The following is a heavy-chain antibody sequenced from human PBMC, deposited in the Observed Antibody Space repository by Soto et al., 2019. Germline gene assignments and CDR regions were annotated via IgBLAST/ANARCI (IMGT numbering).Heavy chain of an antibody. D-gene: IGHD2-21*02. Sequence: QVQLQESGPGLVKPSQTLSLTCTVSGGSLSSGGYYWSWIRQHPGKGLEWIGYIYYSGSTYYNPSLKSRVTISVDTSKDQFSLKLSSVTAADTAVYYCARVEVGGDNFNFAYWGQGTLVTVSS. J-gene: IGHJ4*02. CDR1: GGSLSSGGYY. CDR2: IYYSGST. CDR3: ARVEVGGDNFNFAY. V-gene: IGHV4-31*03.